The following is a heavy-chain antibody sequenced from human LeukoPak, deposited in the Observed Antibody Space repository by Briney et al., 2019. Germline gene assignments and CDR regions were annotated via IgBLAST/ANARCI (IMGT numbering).Heavy chain of an antibody. Sequence: SVKVSCKASGGTFSSYATSWVRQAPGQGLEWMGRIIPILGIANYAQKFQGRVTITADKSTSTAYMELSSLRSEDTAVYYCATSKYGDYEGGDYWGQGTLVTVSS. CDR2: IIPILGIA. CDR1: GGTFSSYA. V-gene: IGHV1-69*04. J-gene: IGHJ4*02. D-gene: IGHD4-17*01. CDR3: ATSKYGDYEGGDY.